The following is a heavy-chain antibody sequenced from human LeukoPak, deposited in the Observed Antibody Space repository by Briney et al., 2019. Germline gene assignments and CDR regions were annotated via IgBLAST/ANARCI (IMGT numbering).Heavy chain of an antibody. J-gene: IGHJ4*02. CDR3: ARDSGWYEDH. V-gene: IGHV1-18*01. Sequence: ASVKVSCKASGYTFTSYGISWVRQAPGQGLEWMGWISAYNGNTNYAQKFQGRVTITRDTSASTAYMELSSLRSEDTAVYYCARDSGWYEDHWGQGTLVTVSP. CDR1: GYTFTSYG. CDR2: ISAYNGNT. D-gene: IGHD6-19*01.